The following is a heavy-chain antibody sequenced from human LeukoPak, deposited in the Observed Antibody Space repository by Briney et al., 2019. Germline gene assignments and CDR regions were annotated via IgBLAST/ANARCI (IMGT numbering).Heavy chain of an antibody. CDR2: IHTSGDT. CDR1: GLTGSHNY. CDR3: IVSGDSNH. Sequence: GGSLRLSCAASGLTGSHNYVSWVRQAPGKGLEWVSAIHTSGDTCYADSVKGRFTISRDTSKNTLYLQINSLRVEDTAVYYCIVSGDSNHWGQGTLVTVSS. D-gene: IGHD4-17*01. J-gene: IGHJ5*02. V-gene: IGHV3-53*01.